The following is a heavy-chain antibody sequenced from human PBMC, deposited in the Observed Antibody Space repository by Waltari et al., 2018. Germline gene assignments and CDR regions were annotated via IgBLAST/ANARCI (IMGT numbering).Heavy chain of an antibody. CDR2: IRYNGIDK. V-gene: IGHV3-30*02. D-gene: IGHD1-26*01. J-gene: IGHJ4*02. Sequence: QVQLVESGGGVVQPGESLRPSCTASGFTFPTFGMHWVRQAPGKGLEWLAFIRYNGIDKYYADSVRGRFTISRDISKNAVYLQMNSLRADDTAVYYCGIDVSGPIDYWGQGTLVTVSS. CDR3: GIDVSGPIDY. CDR1: GFTFPTFG.